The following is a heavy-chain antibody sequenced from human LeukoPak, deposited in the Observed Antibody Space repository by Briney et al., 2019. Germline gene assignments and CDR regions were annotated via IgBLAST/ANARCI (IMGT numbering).Heavy chain of an antibody. J-gene: IGHJ4*02. V-gene: IGHV3-7*01. CDR3: ARDSCSSTSCYWGVFDY. CDR1: GFTFSSYC. D-gene: IGHD2-2*01. Sequence: PGGSLRLSCAASGFTFSSYCMSWVRQAPGKGLEWVAKINHSGSAKNYAASMKGRFTISRDNAKTSLYLQMNSLRAEDTAVYYCARDSCSSTSCYWGVFDYWGQGTLVTVSS. CDR2: INHSGSAK.